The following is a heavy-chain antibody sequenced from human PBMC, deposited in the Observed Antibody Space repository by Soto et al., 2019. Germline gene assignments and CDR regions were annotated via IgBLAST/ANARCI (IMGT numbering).Heavy chain of an antibody. V-gene: IGHV4-59*02. D-gene: IGHD3-3*01. CDR1: GDSVTTAY. J-gene: IGHJ6*01. CDR3: ARGEWFLRGYGMDV. Sequence: QVQLQESGPGLVKPSETLSLTCTVSGDSVTTAYWSWIRRPPGKSLEYIGFIYNGGSPNYNPSLESRVTISPDTSKNQFSLKLSSVTAADTAVYYCARGEWFLRGYGMDVWGRGTTVTVSA. CDR2: IYNGGSP.